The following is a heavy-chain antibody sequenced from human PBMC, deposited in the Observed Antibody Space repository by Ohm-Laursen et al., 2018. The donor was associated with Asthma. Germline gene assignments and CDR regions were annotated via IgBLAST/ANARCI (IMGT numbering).Heavy chain of an antibody. Sequence: SLRLSCAASGFTFSSYGMHWVRQAPGKGLEWVAVISYDGSNKYYADSVKGRFTISRDNSKNTLYLQMNSLRAEDTAVYYCARIAVDLRDAFDIWGQGTMVTVSS. J-gene: IGHJ3*02. CDR3: ARIAVDLRDAFDI. V-gene: IGHV3-30*03. CDR1: GFTFSSYG. CDR2: ISYDGSNK. D-gene: IGHD6-19*01.